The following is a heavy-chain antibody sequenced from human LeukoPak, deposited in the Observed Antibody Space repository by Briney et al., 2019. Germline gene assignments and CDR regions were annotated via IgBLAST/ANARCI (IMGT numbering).Heavy chain of an antibody. D-gene: IGHD6-19*01. Sequence: ASVKVSCKASGYTFTNYDINWVRQATGQGLEWMGWMNPNSGNTGYAQKFQGRVTMTRNTSISTAYMELSSLRSEDTAVYYCARVEGVAVAGNGEIYYYYYMDVWGKGTTVTISS. CDR3: ARVEGVAVAGNGEIYYYYYMDV. CDR2: MNPNSGNT. J-gene: IGHJ6*03. CDR1: GYTFTNYD. V-gene: IGHV1-8*01.